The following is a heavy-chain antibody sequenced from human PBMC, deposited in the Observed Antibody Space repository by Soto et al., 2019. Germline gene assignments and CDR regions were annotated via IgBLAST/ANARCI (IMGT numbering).Heavy chain of an antibody. CDR3: ARGGLAIFGVAGGPNYYYYGMDV. J-gene: IGHJ6*02. Sequence: QVQLVQSGAEVKKPGASVKVSCKASGYTFTSYGISWVRQAPGQGLEWMGWISAYNGNTNYTQKLQGRVNMTTDKSTSTAYMELRSLISDDTAVYYCARGGLAIFGVAGGPNYYYYGMDVWGQGTTVTVSS. V-gene: IGHV1-18*01. D-gene: IGHD3-3*01. CDR1: GYTFTSYG. CDR2: ISAYNGNT.